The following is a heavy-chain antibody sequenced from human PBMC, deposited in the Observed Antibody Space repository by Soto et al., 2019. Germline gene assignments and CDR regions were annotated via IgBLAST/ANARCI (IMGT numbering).Heavy chain of an antibody. CDR1: GFTFSNAW. Sequence: GGSLRLSCAASGFTFSNAWMSWVRQAPGKGLEWVGRIKSKTDGGTTDYAAPVKGRFTISRDDSKNTLYLQMNSLKTEDTAVYYCTTQFTIFGVVIIDDYWGQGTLVTVSS. CDR2: IKSKTDGGTT. V-gene: IGHV3-15*01. CDR3: TTQFTIFGVVIIDDY. D-gene: IGHD3-3*01. J-gene: IGHJ4*02.